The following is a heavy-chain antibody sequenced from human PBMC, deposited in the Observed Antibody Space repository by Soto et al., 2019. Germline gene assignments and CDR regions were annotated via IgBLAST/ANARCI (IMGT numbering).Heavy chain of an antibody. D-gene: IGHD3-3*01. J-gene: IGHJ6*02. CDR2: ISSSSSTI. Sequence: EVQLVESGGGLVQPGGSLRLSCAASGFTFSTYSMNWVRQAPGKGLEWVSHISSSSSTIYYADSVKGRLTISRDNAKNSLYLQMNSLRDEDTAVYYCARAVTVLGVVTLPDSYDGMDVWGQGTTVTVS. CDR3: ARAVTVLGVVTLPDSYDGMDV. CDR1: GFTFSTYS. V-gene: IGHV3-48*02.